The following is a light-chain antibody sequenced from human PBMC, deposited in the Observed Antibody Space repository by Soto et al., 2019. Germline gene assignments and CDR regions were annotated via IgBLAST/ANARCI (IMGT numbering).Light chain of an antibody. J-gene: IGLJ2*01. Sequence: NFMLTQPHSVSESPGKTVTISCTRSSGGIASSYVQWYQQRPGSAPTTVIYENNQRLSGVPDRFSGSIDNSSNSASLTISGLRTEDEADYYCQSHDGINVIFGGGTKLTVL. V-gene: IGLV6-57*04. CDR2: ENN. CDR1: SGGIASSY. CDR3: QSHDGINVI.